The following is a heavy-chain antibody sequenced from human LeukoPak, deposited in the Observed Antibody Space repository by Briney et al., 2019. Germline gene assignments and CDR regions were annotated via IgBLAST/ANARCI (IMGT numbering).Heavy chain of an antibody. CDR2: IYTSGST. V-gene: IGHV4-4*07. CDR1: GGSISSYY. J-gene: IGHJ4*02. CDR3: ARDGPSVYFDY. Sequence: SETLSLTCTVSGGSISSYYWSWIRQPVGKGLEWIGRIYTSGSTNYNPSLKSRVTISLDTSKNHFSLKLDSVTAADTAVYYCARDGPSVYFDYWGQGTLVTVSS.